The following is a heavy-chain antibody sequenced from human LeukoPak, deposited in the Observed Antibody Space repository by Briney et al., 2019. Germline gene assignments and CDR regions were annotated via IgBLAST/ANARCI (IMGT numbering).Heavy chain of an antibody. V-gene: IGHV4-30-4*01. J-gene: IGHJ4*02. D-gene: IGHD3-22*01. CDR3: ARDRYYYDSSGYDY. CDR2: IYYSGST. Sequence: SQTLSLTCTVSGGSISSGDYYWSWIRQPPGKGLEWIGYIYYSGSTYYNPSLKSRVTISVDTSKNQFSLKLSSVTAADTAVYYCARDRYYYDSSGYDYWGRGTLVTVSS. CDR1: GGSISSGDYY.